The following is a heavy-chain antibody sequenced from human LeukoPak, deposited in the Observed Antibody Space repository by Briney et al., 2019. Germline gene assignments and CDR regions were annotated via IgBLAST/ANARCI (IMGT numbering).Heavy chain of an antibody. CDR2: IYSGGST. D-gene: IGHD3-10*01. Sequence: GGSLRLSCAASGFTVSSNYMSWVRQAPGKGLEWVSVIYSGGSTYYADSVKGRFAISRDNSKNTLYLQMNSLRAEDTAVYYCARELRTDAFDIWGQGTMVTVSS. J-gene: IGHJ3*02. V-gene: IGHV3-53*01. CDR1: GFTVSSNY. CDR3: ARELRTDAFDI.